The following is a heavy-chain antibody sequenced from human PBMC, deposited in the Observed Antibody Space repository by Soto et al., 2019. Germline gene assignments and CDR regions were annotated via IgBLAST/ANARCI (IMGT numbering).Heavy chain of an antibody. Sequence: GKGLELIGSIYHSGSTYYNPSLKSRVTISVDTSKNQFSLKLSSVTAADTAVYYCARDFFCEAAGSIQYCSTVTAFLLNRSSDL. CDR2: IYHSGST. J-gene: IGHJ2*01. V-gene: IGHV4-38-2*02. D-gene: IGHD6-13*01. CDR3: ARDFFCEAAGSIQYCSTVTAFLLNRSSDL.